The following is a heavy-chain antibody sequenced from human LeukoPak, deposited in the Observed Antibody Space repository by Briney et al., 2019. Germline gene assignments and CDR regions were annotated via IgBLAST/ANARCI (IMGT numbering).Heavy chain of an antibody. CDR2: IGTGGSI. J-gene: IGHJ5*02. CDR3: AKGSSSGSTGWFDP. V-gene: IGHV3-53*01. D-gene: IGHD6-13*01. Sequence: GGSLRLSCAASGVIVSSDYMSWVRLAPGKGLEWVSIIGTGGSIHYTDSVKGRFTISRDNSKNTLYLQMNSLRAEDTAVYYCAKGSSSGSTGWFDPWGQGTLVTVSS. CDR1: GVIVSSDY.